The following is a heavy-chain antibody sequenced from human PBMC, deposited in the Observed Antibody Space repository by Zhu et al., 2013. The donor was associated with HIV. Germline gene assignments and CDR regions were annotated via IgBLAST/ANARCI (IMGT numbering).Heavy chain of an antibody. V-gene: IGHV1-2*02. CDR3: ARVRPYYYDSDYYYLDPYYYYYGMDV. CDR2: INPDSGVT. Sequence: QVQLVQSGAEVKKPGASVRVSCHGSGYTFAAYYIHWVRRAPGQGLEWMGWINPDSGVTKYAEKFQGRVTMTRDTSISTAYMELSRLRSDDTAVYYCARVRPYYYDSDYYYLDPYYYYYGMDVWGQGTTVTVSS. D-gene: IGHD3-22*01. J-gene: IGHJ6*02. CDR1: GYTFAAYY.